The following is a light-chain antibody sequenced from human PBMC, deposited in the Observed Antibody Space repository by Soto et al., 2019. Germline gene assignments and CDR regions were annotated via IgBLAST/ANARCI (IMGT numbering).Light chain of an antibody. J-gene: IGLJ1*01. CDR2: DVN. V-gene: IGLV2-14*01. Sequence: QSVLTQPASVSGSPGQSITISCTGTSSDVGDYKYVSWYQQHAGKAPKLIIFDVNDRPAGISNRFACTKSGNKASLTISGLQAEEEADDYCSSYTRTTSYVFGAGTKLTVL. CDR3: SSYTRTTSYV. CDR1: SSDVGDYKY.